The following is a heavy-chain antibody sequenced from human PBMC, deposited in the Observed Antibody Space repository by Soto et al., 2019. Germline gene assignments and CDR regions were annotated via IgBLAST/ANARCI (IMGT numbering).Heavy chain of an antibody. J-gene: IGHJ6*02. D-gene: IGHD6-6*01. Sequence: PGWSLRLSCAASGFTFSSYSMNWVRQAPGKGLEWVSSISSSSSYIYYADSVKGRFTISRDNAKNSLYLQMNSLRAEDTAVYYCARDVDIAARRNPKKYGMDVWGQGTTVTVSS. V-gene: IGHV3-21*01. CDR2: ISSSSSYI. CDR1: GFTFSSYS. CDR3: ARDVDIAARRNPKKYGMDV.